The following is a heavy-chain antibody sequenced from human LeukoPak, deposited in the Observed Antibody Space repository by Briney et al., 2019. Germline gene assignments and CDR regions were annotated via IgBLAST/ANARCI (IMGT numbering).Heavy chain of an antibody. CDR3: AKDLAYSSGWYDAFDI. Sequence: PGRSLRLSCAASGFTFSSYGMHWVRQAPGKGLEWVAVIWYDVSNKYYADSVKGRFTISRDNSKNTLYLQMNSLRAEDTAVYYCAKDLAYSSGWYDAFDIWGQGTMVTVSS. J-gene: IGHJ3*02. CDR1: GFTFSSYG. CDR2: IWYDVSNK. V-gene: IGHV3-33*06. D-gene: IGHD6-19*01.